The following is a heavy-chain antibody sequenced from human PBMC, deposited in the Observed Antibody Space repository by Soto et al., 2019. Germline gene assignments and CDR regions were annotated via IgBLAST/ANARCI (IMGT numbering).Heavy chain of an antibody. V-gene: IGHV4-39*01. CDR3: ARHGQLYNSGWYLNWFDP. CDR2: VYYSGST. D-gene: IGHD6-19*01. Sequence: SETLSLTCTVSGGSISISTYYWGWIHQPPGKGLEWIGSVYYSGSTYYNPSLKSRVTISVDTSKNQFSLKLSSVTAADTAVYYCARHGQLYNSGWYLNWFDPWGQGTLVT. CDR1: GGSISISTYY. J-gene: IGHJ5*02.